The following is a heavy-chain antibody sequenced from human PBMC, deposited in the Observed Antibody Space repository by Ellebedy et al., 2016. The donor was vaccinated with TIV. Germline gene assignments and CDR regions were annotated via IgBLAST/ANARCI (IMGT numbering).Heavy chain of an antibody. Sequence: GESLKISXAASGFTFSGSAMHWVRQASGKGLEWVGRIKSKANSYATAYAASVKGRFTISRDDSKNTAYLQMNSLKTEDTAVYYCTRQTYSSPLWYFDLWGRGTLVTVSS. CDR2: IKSKANSYAT. J-gene: IGHJ2*01. D-gene: IGHD6-13*01. CDR3: TRQTYSSPLWYFDL. V-gene: IGHV3-73*01. CDR1: GFTFSGSA.